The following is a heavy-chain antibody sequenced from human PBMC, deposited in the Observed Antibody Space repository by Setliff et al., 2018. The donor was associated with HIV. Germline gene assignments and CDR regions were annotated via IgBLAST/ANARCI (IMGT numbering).Heavy chain of an antibody. J-gene: IGHJ6*02. CDR1: ELTFSNYA. Sequence: GGSLRLSCAASELTFSNYAMTWVRQAPGKGLVWVSYIDNDASHTIHADSVKGRFTISRDNAKNSMDLQMNSLRAEDTAIYYCARKLRPGHGVDVWGQGTTVTVSS. CDR2: IDNDASHT. CDR3: ARKLRPGHGVDV. D-gene: IGHD3-10*01. V-gene: IGHV3-74*01.